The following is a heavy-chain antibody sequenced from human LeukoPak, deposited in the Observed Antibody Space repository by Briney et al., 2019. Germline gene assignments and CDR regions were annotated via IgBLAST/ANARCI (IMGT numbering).Heavy chain of an antibody. D-gene: IGHD4-23*01. CDR3: ARGRPHGNDY. CDR1: GFTFSSYW. Sequence: XGSLRLSCAASGFTFSSYWMNWVRQVPGKGLVWVSRIVSDGSNTNYADSVKGRFTISRDNAKNTLYLQMNSLRVEDTAVYYCARGRPHGNDYWGQGTLVTVSS. J-gene: IGHJ4*02. CDR2: IVSDGSNT. V-gene: IGHV3-74*01.